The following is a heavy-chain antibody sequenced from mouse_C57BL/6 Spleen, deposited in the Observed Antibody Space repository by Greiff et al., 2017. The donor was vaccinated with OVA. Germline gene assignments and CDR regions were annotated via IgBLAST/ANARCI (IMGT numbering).Heavy chain of an antibody. CDR1: GYTFTDYE. D-gene: IGHD1-1*01. V-gene: IGHV1-15*01. CDR2: IDPETGGT. CDR3: TRRLLYAMDY. J-gene: IGHJ4*01. Sequence: VKLMESGAELVRPGASVTLSCKASGYTFTDYEMHWVKQTPVHGLEWIGAIDPETGGTAYNQKFKGKAILTADKSPSTAYMELRSLTSEDSAVYYCTRRLLYAMDYWGQGTSVTVSS.